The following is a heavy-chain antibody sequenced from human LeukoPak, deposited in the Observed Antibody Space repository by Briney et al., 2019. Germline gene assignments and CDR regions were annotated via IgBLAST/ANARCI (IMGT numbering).Heavy chain of an antibody. CDR2: MSPNNGKT. D-gene: IGHD2-8*02. CDR3: ARNPYGTGQFDP. V-gene: IGHV1-8*01. Sequence: ASVKVSCTASGYTFTTYDINWVRQATGRGLEWMGWMSPNNGKTGYAQKFQGRVTMTRDTSINTAYMELSSLTSEDTAVYYCARNPYGTGQFDPWGQGILVTVSS. J-gene: IGHJ5*02. CDR1: GYTFTTYD.